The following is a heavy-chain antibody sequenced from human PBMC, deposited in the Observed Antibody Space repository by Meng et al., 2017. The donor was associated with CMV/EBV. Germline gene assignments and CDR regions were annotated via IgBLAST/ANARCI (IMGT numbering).Heavy chain of an antibody. CDR1: GNTFTGYG. CDR2: ISVYNGHT. Sequence: VQRVQSGVEVTKPGALVKVSCKASGNTFTGYGISWVRQAPGQGLEWMGWISVYNGHTNFAQNLEGRVTMTTDTSTSTAYVELRSLRSDDTAIYYCARGVPLGIIYSFDYWGQGTLVTVSS. V-gene: IGHV1-18*01. D-gene: IGHD2-21*01. J-gene: IGHJ4*01. CDR3: ARGVPLGIIYSFDY.